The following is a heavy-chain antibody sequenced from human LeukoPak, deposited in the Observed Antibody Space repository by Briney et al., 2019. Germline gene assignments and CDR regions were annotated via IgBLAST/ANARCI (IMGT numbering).Heavy chain of an antibody. V-gene: IGHV3-7*03. CDR3: ARVGHWGSYDAFAI. Sequence: GGSLRLSCAASGFTFSSYWMSWVRQAPGKGLEWVANIKQDGSEKYYVDSVKGRFTISRDNAQNSLCLQMNSLRAEDTAVYFCARVGHWGSYDAFAIWGQGTMVTVSS. D-gene: IGHD7-27*01. CDR1: GFTFSSYW. CDR2: IKQDGSEK. J-gene: IGHJ3*02.